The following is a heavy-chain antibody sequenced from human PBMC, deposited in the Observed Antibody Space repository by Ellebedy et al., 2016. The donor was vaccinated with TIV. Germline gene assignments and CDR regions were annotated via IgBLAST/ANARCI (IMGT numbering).Heavy chain of an antibody. V-gene: IGHV4-39*02. CDR3: ARFRSGIVVAPAHYGMDV. J-gene: IGHJ6*02. CDR2: IYHTGTT. D-gene: IGHD2-2*01. CDR1: GGSVTRTNYY. Sequence: SETLSLXXTVSGGSVTRTNYYWGWIRQRPGKGPEWIGNIYHTGTTFYNPSLKSRVTISLDTSKNHFSLRVSSVTAADTAVYYCARFRSGIVVAPAHYGMDVWGQGTTVTVS.